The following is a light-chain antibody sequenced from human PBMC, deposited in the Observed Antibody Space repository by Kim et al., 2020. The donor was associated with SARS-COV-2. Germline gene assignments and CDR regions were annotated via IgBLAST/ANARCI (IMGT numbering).Light chain of an antibody. CDR1: TGAVTSEHF. CDR3: LLAYSGARLHV. CDR2: DIG. J-gene: IGLJ1*01. Sequence: TGPLTGGAGTGAVTSEHFPYAFQQKPDQAPRTLIYDIGQGHCWTPARFSGSLLGGKAALTLSGAQPEDEAEYYCLLAYSGARLHVFGTGTKVTVL. V-gene: IGLV7-46*01.